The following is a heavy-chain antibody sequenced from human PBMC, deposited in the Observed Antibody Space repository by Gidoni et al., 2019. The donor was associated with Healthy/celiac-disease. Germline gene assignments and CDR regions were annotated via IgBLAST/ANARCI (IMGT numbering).Heavy chain of an antibody. D-gene: IGHD3-22*01. CDR3: AKDFYYDSSGYSDPNAFDI. CDR2: ISGSGGST. J-gene: IGHJ3*02. V-gene: IGHV3-23*01. Sequence: EVQLLESGGGLVQHGGSLRLSCAASGFTFSSYAMSWVRQAPGKGLGWVSAISGSGGSTYYADSVKGRFTISRDNSKNTMYLQMNSLRAEDTAVYYCAKDFYYDSSGYSDPNAFDIWGQGTMVTVSS. CDR1: GFTFSSYA.